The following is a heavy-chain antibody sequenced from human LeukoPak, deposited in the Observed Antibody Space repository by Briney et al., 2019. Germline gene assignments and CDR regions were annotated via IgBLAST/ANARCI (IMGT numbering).Heavy chain of an antibody. D-gene: IGHD3-3*01. CDR1: GFTFRTYW. J-gene: IGHJ6*03. CDR3: ARGFAGGGSGYYLAYYYYMDV. Sequence: GGSLRLSCAASGFTFRTYWLHWVRQAPGRGLVWVARINNDGSSTTYADSVKGRLTISRDNAKNTLFLQMNSLRAEDTAVYYCARGFAGGGSGYYLAYYYYMDVWGIGATVTVSS. CDR2: INNDGSST. V-gene: IGHV3-74*01.